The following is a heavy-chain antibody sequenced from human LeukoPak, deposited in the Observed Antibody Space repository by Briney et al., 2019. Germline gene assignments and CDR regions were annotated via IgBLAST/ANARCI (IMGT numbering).Heavy chain of an antibody. V-gene: IGHV5-51*01. CDR1: GYRFTSYW. Sequence: GESLKISCKGSGYRFTSYWIGWVRQMPGKGLEWMGIVYPADSETRYSPSFQGQVTISADKSISTAYLQWSSLKASDTAMYYCARPTYYGSGSHNSGAFDIWGQGTMVTVSS. D-gene: IGHD3-10*01. CDR2: VYPADSET. CDR3: ARPTYYGSGSHNSGAFDI. J-gene: IGHJ3*02.